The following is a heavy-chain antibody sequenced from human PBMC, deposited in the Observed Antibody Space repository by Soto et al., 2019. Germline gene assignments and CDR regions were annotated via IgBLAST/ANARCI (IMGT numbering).Heavy chain of an antibody. CDR1: GYTFTSYD. J-gene: IGHJ3*02. D-gene: IGHD6-6*01. CDR3: ARGVVGETHNDAFDI. CDR2: MNPNSGNT. V-gene: IGHV1-8*01. Sequence: ASVKVSCKASGYTFTSYDINWVRQATGQGLEWMGWMNPNSGNTGYAQKFQGRATMTRNTSISTAYMELSSLRSEDTAVYYCARGVVGETHNDAFDIWGQGTMVTVSS.